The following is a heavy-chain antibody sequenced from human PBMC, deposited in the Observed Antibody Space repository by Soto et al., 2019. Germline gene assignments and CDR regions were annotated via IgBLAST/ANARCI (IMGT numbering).Heavy chain of an antibody. CDR3: AREVLSANDYDAFDV. V-gene: IGHV3-74*01. J-gene: IGHJ3*01. Sequence: EVQLVESGGGLVQPGGSLRLSCAASGFSFSSHWMHWVRLAPGKGLVWVSQINTDGRRTTYACSLRGRFTISRDNAQNSLELQLNSLRAQDTAIYYCAREVLSANDYDAFDVWGQGTMVTVSS. CDR1: GFSFSSHW. CDR2: INTDGRRT. D-gene: IGHD5-12*01.